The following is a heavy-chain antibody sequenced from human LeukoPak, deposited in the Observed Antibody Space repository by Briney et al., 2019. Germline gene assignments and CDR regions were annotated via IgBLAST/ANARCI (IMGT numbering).Heavy chain of an antibody. J-gene: IGHJ3*02. Sequence: GGSLRLSCAASGFRFSSYSMNWVRQAPGKGLEWVSYISHTGSTMSYADSVKGRFTISRDNARNSLHLQMSSLRSEDTAVYYCARRYNSGRGAFDIWVQGTMVTVSS. CDR1: GFRFSSYS. V-gene: IGHV3-48*04. CDR2: ISHTGSTM. D-gene: IGHD6-19*01. CDR3: ARRYNSGRGAFDI.